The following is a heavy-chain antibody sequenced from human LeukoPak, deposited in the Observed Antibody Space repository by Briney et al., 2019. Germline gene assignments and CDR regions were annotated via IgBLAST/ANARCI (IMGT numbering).Heavy chain of an antibody. D-gene: IGHD3-10*01. V-gene: IGHV4-34*01. CDR2: INHSGST. CDR1: GGSFSGYY. J-gene: IGHJ4*02. CDR3: ARGGDRSFDY. Sequence: SETLSLTCAVYGGSFSGYYWNWIRQPPGKGLEWIGGINHSGSTNYNPSLKSRVTLSVDTSKNQFSLNLSSVTAADTAVYYCARGGDRSFDYWGQGTLVTVSS.